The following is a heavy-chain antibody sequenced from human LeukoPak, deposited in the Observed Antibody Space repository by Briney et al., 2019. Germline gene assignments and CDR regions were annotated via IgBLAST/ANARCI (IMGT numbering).Heavy chain of an antibody. CDR3: ARVTTLGYFDY. V-gene: IGHV4-39*01. CDR2: IYYSGST. J-gene: IGHJ4*02. D-gene: IGHD3-3*01. Sequence: SETLSLTCTVSGGSISSSSYYWGWIRQPPGKGLEWIGSIYYSGSTYYNPSLKSRVTISVDTSKNQFSLKLSSVTAADTAMYYCARVTTLGYFDYWGQGTLVTVSS. CDR1: GGSISSSSYY.